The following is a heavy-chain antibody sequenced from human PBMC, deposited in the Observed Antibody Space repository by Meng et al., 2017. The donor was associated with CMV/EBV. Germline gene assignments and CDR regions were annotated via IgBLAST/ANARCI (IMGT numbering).Heavy chain of an antibody. Sequence: SVKVSCKASGGTFSSYTISWVRQAPGQGLEWMGRIIPILGIANYAQKFQGRVTITADKSTSTAYMELSSLRSEDTAVYYCARGGYYDSSGYYSGMDVWGQGTTVTVSS. CDR3: ARGGYYDSSGYYSGMDV. CDR2: IIPILGIA. CDR1: GGTFSSYT. V-gene: IGHV1-69*02. J-gene: IGHJ6*02. D-gene: IGHD3-22*01.